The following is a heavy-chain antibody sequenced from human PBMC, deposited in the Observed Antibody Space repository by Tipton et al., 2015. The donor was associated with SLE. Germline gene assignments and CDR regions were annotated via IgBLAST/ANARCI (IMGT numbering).Heavy chain of an antibody. D-gene: IGHD2-15*01. CDR1: GGSFSGYY. Sequence: LRLSCAVYGGSFSGYYWSWIRQPPGKGLEWIGEINHSGSTNYNPSLKSRVTVSVDTSKNQFSLKLSSVTAADTAVYYCARGGYCSGGSCYFAEYLQHWGQGTLVTVSS. J-gene: IGHJ1*01. CDR2: INHSGST. V-gene: IGHV4-34*01. CDR3: ARGGYCSGGSCYFAEYLQH.